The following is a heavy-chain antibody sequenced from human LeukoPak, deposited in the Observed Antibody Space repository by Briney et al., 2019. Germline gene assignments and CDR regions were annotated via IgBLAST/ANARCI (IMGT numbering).Heavy chain of an antibody. J-gene: IGHJ4*02. D-gene: IGHD3-3*01. CDR1: GYTFTSYG. V-gene: IGHV1-18*01. CDR2: ISAYNGNT. CDR3: AREGDFWSGYNRFDY. Sequence: ASVKVSCKASGYTFTSYGISWVRQAPGQGLEWMGWISAYNGNTNYAQKLQGRVTMTTDTSTSTAYMELRSLGSDDTAVHYCAREGDFWSGYNRFDYWGQGTLVTVSS.